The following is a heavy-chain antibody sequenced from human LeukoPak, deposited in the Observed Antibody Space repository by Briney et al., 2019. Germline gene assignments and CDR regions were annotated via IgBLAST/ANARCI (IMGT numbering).Heavy chain of an antibody. CDR2: INHSGST. CDR3: ARGQGWLRFGDY. J-gene: IGHJ4*02. D-gene: IGHD5-12*01. Sequence: SETLSLTCAVYGGSFSGYYWSWIRQPPGKGLEWIGEINHSGSTNYNPSLKSRVTISVDTSKNQFSLKLSSVTAADTAVYYCARGQGWLRFGDYWGQGTLVTVSS. V-gene: IGHV4-34*01. CDR1: GGSFSGYY.